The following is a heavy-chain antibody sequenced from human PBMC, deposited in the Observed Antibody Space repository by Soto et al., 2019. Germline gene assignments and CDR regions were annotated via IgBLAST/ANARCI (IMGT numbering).Heavy chain of an antibody. CDR2: ISAYNGNT. J-gene: IGHJ3*02. D-gene: IGHD6-19*01. CDR3: ARDVGSSGWSDAFDI. V-gene: IGHV1-18*01. CDR1: GYTFTSYG. Sequence: QVQLVQSGAEVKKPGASVKVSCKASGYTFTSYGISWVRQAPGQGLEWMGWISAYNGNTNYAQKRQGRATMTTDTATSTAYVELRSLRSDDTAVYYCARDVGSSGWSDAFDIWGQGTMVTVSS.